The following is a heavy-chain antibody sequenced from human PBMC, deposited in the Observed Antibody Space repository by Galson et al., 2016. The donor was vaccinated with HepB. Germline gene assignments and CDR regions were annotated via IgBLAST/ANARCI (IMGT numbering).Heavy chain of an antibody. CDR1: GFTFSSYG. J-gene: IGHJ4*02. CDR2: ISYDGSNK. V-gene: IGHV3-30*18. Sequence: SLRLSCAASGFTFSSYGMHWVRQAPGKGLEWVAVISYDGSNKYYADSVKGRFTISRDNSKNTLYLQMNSLRAEDTAVYYCAKDGGTAIVDYWGQGTLVTVSS. D-gene: IGHD2-21*02. CDR3: AKDGGTAIVDY.